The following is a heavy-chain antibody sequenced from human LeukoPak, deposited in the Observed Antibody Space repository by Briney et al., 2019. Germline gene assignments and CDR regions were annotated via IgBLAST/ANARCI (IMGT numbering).Heavy chain of an antibody. Sequence: SETLSLTGTVSDSSISSGRYYGSWIRQPAGKGLEWIGRIYTSGSTNYNPSLNSRITISVATSKDQFSLQLSSVTAADTAVYYCARAGGYDFWSGDHFDYWGQGTLVTVSS. V-gene: IGHV4-61*02. CDR3: ARAGGYDFWSGDHFDY. D-gene: IGHD3-3*01. CDR1: DSSISSGRYY. CDR2: IYTSGST. J-gene: IGHJ4*02.